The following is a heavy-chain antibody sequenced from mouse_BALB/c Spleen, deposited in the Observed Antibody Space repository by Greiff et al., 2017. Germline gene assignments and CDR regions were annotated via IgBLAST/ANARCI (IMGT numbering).Heavy chain of an antibody. J-gene: IGHJ1*01. V-gene: IGHV5-17*02. CDR2: ISSGSSTI. CDR3: ARGIFYGYQEYFDV. CDR1: GFTFSSFG. D-gene: IGHD2-2*01. Sequence: DVQLVESGGGLVQPGGSRKLSCAASGFTFSSFGMHWVRQAPEQGLEWVAYISSGSSTIYYADTVKGRFTLSRDNPKNTRFLQMTSLRSEDTAMYYCARGIFYGYQEYFDVWGAGTTVTVSS.